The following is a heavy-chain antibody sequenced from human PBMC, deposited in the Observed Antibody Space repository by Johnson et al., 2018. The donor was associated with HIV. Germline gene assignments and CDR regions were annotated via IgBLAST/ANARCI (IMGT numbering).Heavy chain of an antibody. D-gene: IGHD6-6*01. CDR2: IRYDESNI. CDR1: GFTFSSYA. CDR3: VKERQLVRSFDI. V-gene: IGHV3-30*02. J-gene: IGHJ3*02. Sequence: QMLLVESGGGVVQPGTSLRLSCAASGFTFSSYAMHWVRQAPGKGLEWVAFIRYDESNIYYADSVKGRCTVSRDNTKNTLYLQMNSLRPEDTAVYYCVKERQLVRSFDIWGQGTMVAVSS.